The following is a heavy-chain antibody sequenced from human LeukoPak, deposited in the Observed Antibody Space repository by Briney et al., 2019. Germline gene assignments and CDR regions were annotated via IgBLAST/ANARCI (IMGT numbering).Heavy chain of an antibody. V-gene: IGHV4-59*01. Sequence: SETLSLTCTVSGGSISSYYWSWIRQPPGMGLEWIGYIYYSGSTNYNPSLKSRVTISVDTSKNQFSLKLSSVTAADTAVYYCARALDRNWFDPWGQGTPVTVSS. CDR2: IYYSGST. CDR1: GGSISSYY. CDR3: ARALDRNWFDP. J-gene: IGHJ5*02.